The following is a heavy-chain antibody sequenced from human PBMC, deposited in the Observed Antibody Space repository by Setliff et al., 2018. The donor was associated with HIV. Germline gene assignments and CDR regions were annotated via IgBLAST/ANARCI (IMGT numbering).Heavy chain of an antibody. CDR2: ISGQIDDT. V-gene: IGHV1-18*01. D-gene: IGHD3-3*01. J-gene: IGHJ1*01. CDR3: ARIGWYDNYFDS. Sequence: ASVKVSCRASGYSFSSLGISWVRQAPGQGLEWMGWISGQIDDTNSADKFQGRLTVNRDRSTTTVHMELSSLTSDDTAVYFCARIGWYDNYFDSWGQGSLVTVSS. CDR1: GYSFSSLG.